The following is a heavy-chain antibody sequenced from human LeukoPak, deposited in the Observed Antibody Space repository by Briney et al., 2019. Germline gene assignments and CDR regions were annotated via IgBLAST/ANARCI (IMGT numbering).Heavy chain of an antibody. Sequence: GGSLRLSCAASGFTFSNHAMSWVRQAPGKGLQWVSVISGGGRTTEYADSVKGRFTVSRDNSVNTLSLHMDSLRVEDTAIYYCAKNVVFTRYFVSWGQGTLVTVSS. V-gene: IGHV3-23*01. CDR2: ISGGGRTT. CDR1: GFTFSNHA. CDR3: AKNVVFTRYFVS. J-gene: IGHJ4*02. D-gene: IGHD2-21*01.